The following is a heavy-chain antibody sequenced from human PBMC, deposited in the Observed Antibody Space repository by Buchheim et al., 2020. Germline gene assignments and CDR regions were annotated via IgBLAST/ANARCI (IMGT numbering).Heavy chain of an antibody. J-gene: IGHJ6*02. CDR1: GFTFSSYG. V-gene: IGHV3-33*01. CDR3: ARAGGYGYYYGMDV. D-gene: IGHD5-12*01. Sequence: QVQLVESGGGVVQPGRSLRLSCAASGFTFSSYGMHWVRQAPGKGLEWVAVIWYDGSNKYYADSVKGRFTISRDNSQNTLYLQMNSLRAEDTAVYYCARAGGYGYYYGMDVWGQGTT. CDR2: IWYDGSNK.